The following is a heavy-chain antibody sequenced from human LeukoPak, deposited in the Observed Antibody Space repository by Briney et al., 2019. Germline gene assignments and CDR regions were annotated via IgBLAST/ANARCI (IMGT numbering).Heavy chain of an antibody. CDR1: GFTFSSYG. Sequence: GGSLRLSCAASGFTFSSYGMHWVRQAPGKGLEWVAVISYDGSNKYYADSVKGRFTISRDNSKNTLYLQMNSLRAEDTAVYYCAKAPRIAAAPDYWGQGTLVTVSS. J-gene: IGHJ4*02. V-gene: IGHV3-30*18. CDR3: AKAPRIAAAPDY. D-gene: IGHD6-13*01. CDR2: ISYDGSNK.